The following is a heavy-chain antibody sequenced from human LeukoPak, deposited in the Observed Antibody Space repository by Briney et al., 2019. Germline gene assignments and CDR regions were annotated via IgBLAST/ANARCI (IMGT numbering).Heavy chain of an antibody. Sequence: GGSLRLSCVASGFSVSSNHMNWVRQAPGKGLEWVSIIYIAGTTHYADSVKGRCTISRDNSIYTVYLQMNSLRAEDTAVYYCARDSNSHYYFDYWGQGTLVTVSS. CDR1: GFSVSSNH. CDR3: ARDSNSHYYFDY. J-gene: IGHJ4*02. V-gene: IGHV3-53*01. D-gene: IGHD2-2*01. CDR2: IYIAGTT.